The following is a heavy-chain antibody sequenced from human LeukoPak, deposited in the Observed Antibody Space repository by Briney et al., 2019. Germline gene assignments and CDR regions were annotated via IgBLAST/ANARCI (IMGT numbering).Heavy chain of an antibody. Sequence: ASVKVSCKLSGSSLHDLPIQWVRQAGTKGLEWMAGFDPENAEIVYAQKFQGRVTMTEDTSTDTAHLELTSLTSDDTALYYCATRGPDFWSGFDHWGQGTQVTVSS. CDR2: FDPENAEI. CDR1: GSSLHDLP. CDR3: ATRGPDFWSGFDH. J-gene: IGHJ4*02. V-gene: IGHV1-24*01. D-gene: IGHD3-3*01.